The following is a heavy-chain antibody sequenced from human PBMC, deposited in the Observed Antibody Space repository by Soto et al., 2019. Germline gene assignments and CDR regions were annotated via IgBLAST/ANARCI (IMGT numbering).Heavy chain of an antibody. D-gene: IGHD1-7*01. J-gene: IGHJ6*02. CDR3: ARLPFFCSGGGWNYIIYGLDV. V-gene: IGHV4-30-4*01. CDR1: GGSISSGDFY. CDR2: IFYSGST. Sequence: SETLSLTCTVSGGSISSGDFYWTWIRQPPGKGLEWIGHIFYSGSTYYNPSLKSRIAISVDTSRNQFPLKVNSVTAADTAVYYCARLPFFCSGGGWNYIIYGLDVWGQGTTATVSS.